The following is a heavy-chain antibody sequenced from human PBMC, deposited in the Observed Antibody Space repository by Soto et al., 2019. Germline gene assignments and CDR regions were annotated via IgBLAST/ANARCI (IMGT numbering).Heavy chain of an antibody. D-gene: IGHD6-19*01. CDR2: VSTYNGNT. J-gene: IGHJ4*02. CDR1: GYSFTTCP. V-gene: IGHV1-18*01. CDR3: AREGSGRDLDN. Sequence: ASVKVSCKASGYSFTTCPITWVRQAPGQGLEWLGWVSTYNGNTNYAQGLQGRVSMTTDTSTSTAYLELRNLRSDDTAVYYCAREGSGRDLDNWGQGTPVTVSS.